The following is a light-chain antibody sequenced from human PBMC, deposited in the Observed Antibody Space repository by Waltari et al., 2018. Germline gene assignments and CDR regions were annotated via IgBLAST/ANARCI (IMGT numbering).Light chain of an antibody. J-gene: IGLJ2*01. CDR3: QVWDSSVV. CDR2: RDS. CDR1: NIGSKN. V-gene: IGLV3-9*01. Sequence: SYELTQPLSVSVALGQTARITCGGNNIGSKNVHWYQQKPGQAPVLVIYRDSNRPSGIPERFSGSNSGNTATLTISRAQARDEADYYCQVWDSSVVFGGGTKLTVL.